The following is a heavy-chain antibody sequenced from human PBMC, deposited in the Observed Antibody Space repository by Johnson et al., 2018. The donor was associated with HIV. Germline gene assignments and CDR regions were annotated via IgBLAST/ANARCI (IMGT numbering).Heavy chain of an antibody. D-gene: IGHD3-10*01. CDR3: AREVRGPRGGFDI. CDR2: IRYDGSNK. V-gene: IGHV3-30*02. J-gene: IGHJ3*02. Sequence: QVQLVESGGGVVQPGRSLRLSCAASAFTFSSYGMHWVRQAPGQGLEWVAFIRYDGSNKYYADSVKGRFTISRDNSKNTVYLQMNSLRAEDTAVYYCAREVRGPRGGFDIWGQGTMVTVSS. CDR1: AFTFSSYG.